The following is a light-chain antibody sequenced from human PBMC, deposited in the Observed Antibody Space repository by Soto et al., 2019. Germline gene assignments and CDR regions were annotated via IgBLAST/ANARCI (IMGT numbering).Light chain of an antibody. CDR1: QTIMTY. V-gene: IGKV1-39*01. CDR2: AAS. CDR3: QQSYNSPQT. J-gene: IGKJ1*01. Sequence: DIQMTQSPSSLSASVGDEVTITCRASQTIMTYLNWYQLKPGKTPRLLIYAASSLQSGVPSRFSGSGSGTDFTLTISSLQPEDFATYSCQQSYNSPQTFGQGTKV.